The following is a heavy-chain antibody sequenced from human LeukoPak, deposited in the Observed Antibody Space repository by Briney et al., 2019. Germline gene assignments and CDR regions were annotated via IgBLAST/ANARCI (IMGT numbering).Heavy chain of an antibody. V-gene: IGHV4-34*01. CDR2: INHSGST. CDR1: GGSFSGYY. Sequence: PSETLSLTCAVYGGSFSGYYWSWIRQPPGKGLEWIGEINHSGSTNYNPSLKSRVTISVDTSKNQFSLKLSSVTAVDTAVYYCARVGYSSSWYYFDYWGQGTLVTVSS. CDR3: ARVGYSSSWYYFDY. D-gene: IGHD6-13*01. J-gene: IGHJ4*02.